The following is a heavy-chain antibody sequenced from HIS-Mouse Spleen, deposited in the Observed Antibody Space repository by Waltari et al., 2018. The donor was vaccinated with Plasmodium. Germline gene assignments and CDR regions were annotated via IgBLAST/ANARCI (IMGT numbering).Heavy chain of an antibody. CDR2: IKQDGSEK. J-gene: IGHJ2*01. CDR1: GSTFRSFW. Sequence: EVQLVESGGGLVQPGGSLRLYCAAYGSTFRSFWMAWVRQAPGKGLEWVANIKQDGSEKYYVDSVKGRFTISRDNAKNSLYLQMNSLRAEDTAVYYCASSWYWYFDLWGRGTLVTVSS. CDR3: ASSWYWYFDL. D-gene: IGHD6-13*01. V-gene: IGHV3-7*01.